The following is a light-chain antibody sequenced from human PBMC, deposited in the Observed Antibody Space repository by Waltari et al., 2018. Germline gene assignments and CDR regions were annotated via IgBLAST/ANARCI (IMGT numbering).Light chain of an antibody. CDR1: QGITSH. Sequence: DIQLTQSPSFLSASVGARVTLTCRASQGITSHLAWYQQKSGRAPNFLIYAASTLRRGVPSRFSGSGSGTVFTLTINDLQPEDFATYYCQQLNSYLYSFGQGTEVVMK. CDR2: AAS. CDR3: QQLNSYLYS. J-gene: IGKJ2*01. V-gene: IGKV1-9*01.